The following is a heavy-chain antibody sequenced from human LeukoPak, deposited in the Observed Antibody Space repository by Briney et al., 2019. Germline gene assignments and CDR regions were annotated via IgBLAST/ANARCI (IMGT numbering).Heavy chain of an antibody. Sequence: PGGSLGLSCAASGFTVSSNYMSWVRQAPGKGLEWVSVIYSGGSTYYADSVKGQFTISRDNSKNTLYLQMNSLRAEDTAVYYCASGATDYWGQGTLVTVSS. V-gene: IGHV3-53*01. CDR1: GFTVSSNY. J-gene: IGHJ4*02. D-gene: IGHD1-26*01. CDR2: IYSGGST. CDR3: ASGATDY.